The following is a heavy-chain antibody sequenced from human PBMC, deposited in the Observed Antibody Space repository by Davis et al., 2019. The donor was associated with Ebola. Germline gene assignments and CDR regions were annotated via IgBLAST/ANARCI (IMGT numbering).Heavy chain of an antibody. V-gene: IGHV3-30*18. CDR3: AKDLAGHYYDSSGYYKGGFDY. CDR1: GFTFSSYG. D-gene: IGHD3-22*01. J-gene: IGHJ4*02. CDR2: ISYDGSNK. Sequence: PGGSLRLSCAASGFTFSSYGMHWVRQAPGKGLEWVAFISYDGSNKYYADSVKGRFTISRDNSKNTLYLQMNSLRAEDTAVYYCAKDLAGHYYDSSGYYKGGFDYWGQGTLVTVSS.